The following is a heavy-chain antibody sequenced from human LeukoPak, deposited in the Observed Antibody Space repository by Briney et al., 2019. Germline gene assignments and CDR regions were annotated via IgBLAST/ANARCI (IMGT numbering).Heavy chain of an antibody. CDR1: GFIFSSDS. CDR3: ARGLAAAGTRGPY. J-gene: IGHJ4*02. D-gene: IGHD6-13*01. V-gene: IGHV3-21*01. Sequence: GGSLRLSCATSGFIFSSDSMIWARQAPGKGLEWVSSISSTGAYIYYADSLKGRFTISRDNAKNSLYLQVNSLRVDDTAVYYCARGLAAAGTRGPYWGQGTLVTVSS. CDR2: ISSTGAYI.